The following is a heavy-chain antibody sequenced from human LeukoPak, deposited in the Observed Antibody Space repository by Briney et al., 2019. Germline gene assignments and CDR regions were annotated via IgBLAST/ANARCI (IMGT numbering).Heavy chain of an antibody. CDR1: GFTFSRFG. Sequence: PGGSLRLSCAASGFTFSRFGMHWVRQAPGKGPEWVAVIWFDGSKEYYADSVEGRFNISRDNSKSTLYLQLDSLRAGDTAVYYCAREGENFFDYWGQGTLVTVSS. D-gene: IGHD3-10*01. J-gene: IGHJ4*02. CDR3: AREGENFFDY. CDR2: IWFDGSKE. V-gene: IGHV3-33*01.